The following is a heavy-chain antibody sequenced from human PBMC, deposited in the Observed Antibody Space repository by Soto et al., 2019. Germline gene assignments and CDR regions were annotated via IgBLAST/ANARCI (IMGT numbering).Heavy chain of an antibody. J-gene: IGHJ3*02. CDR2: INRDGSKK. V-gene: IGHV3-7*05. D-gene: IGHD6-13*01. CDR1: GFTLSAYW. Sequence: EVQLEESGGDLVQPGGSLRLSCAASGFTLSAYWMTWVRQAPGKGLEWVANINRDGSKKSYLDSVRGRFTISRDNVGNSLYLKMDSLRADDTALYYCARDVSPGSSSLYREAFDIWGQGTMVTVSS. CDR3: ARDVSPGSSSLYREAFDI.